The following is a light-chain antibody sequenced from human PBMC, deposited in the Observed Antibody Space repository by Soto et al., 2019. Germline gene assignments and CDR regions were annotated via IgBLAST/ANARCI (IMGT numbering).Light chain of an antibody. CDR2: DVS. Sequence: QSALTQPASVSGSPGQSITISCTGTSSDVDSYKYVSWYQQHPGKAPKLMLYDVSNRPSGVSNRFSGSKSGNTASLTISGLQAEDEADYYCSSCTTSSTPYVVFGGGTKLTVL. J-gene: IGLJ2*01. V-gene: IGLV2-14*01. CDR3: SSCTTSSTPYVV. CDR1: SSDVDSYKY.